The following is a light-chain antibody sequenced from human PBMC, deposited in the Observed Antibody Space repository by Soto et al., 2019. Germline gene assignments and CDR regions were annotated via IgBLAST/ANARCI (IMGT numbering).Light chain of an antibody. CDR1: QSVSSN. Sequence: EIVMTQSPATLSVSPGERATLSCRASQSVSSNLAWYQQKPGQAPRLLIYGASTRATGIPASFSGSGSGTEFTLTISSLQSEDFAVYYCQHDNSWPRTFGQGTKVEIK. CDR3: QHDNSWPRT. V-gene: IGKV3-15*01. CDR2: GAS. J-gene: IGKJ1*01.